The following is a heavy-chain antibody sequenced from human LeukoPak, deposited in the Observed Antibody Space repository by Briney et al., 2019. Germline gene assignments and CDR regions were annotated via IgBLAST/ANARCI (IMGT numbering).Heavy chain of an antibody. J-gene: IGHJ6*03. CDR3: ARQTSGSYYRGSYYYYMDV. D-gene: IGHD1-26*01. Sequence: GESLKISCKGSGYSFTTYWIGWVRQMPGKGLEWMGIIYPGDSDTRYSPSFQGQVTISADKSISTAYLQWSSLKASDTAMYYCARQTSGSYYRGSYYYYMDVWGKGTTVTISS. CDR2: IYPGDSDT. CDR1: GYSFTTYW. V-gene: IGHV5-51*01.